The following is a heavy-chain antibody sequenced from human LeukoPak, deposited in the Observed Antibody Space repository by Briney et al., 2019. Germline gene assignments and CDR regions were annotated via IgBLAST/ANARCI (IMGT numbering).Heavy chain of an antibody. CDR3: ARDERMTLYAFDF. CDR2: IYYSGST. J-gene: IGHJ3*01. V-gene: IGHV4-59*01. D-gene: IGHD2-21*02. Sequence: GSLRLSCAASGFTFSSYSMNWVRQAPGRGLEWIGYIYYSGSTNYNPSLKSRATISVDASKNQFSLKLSSVTTADTAVYYCARDERMTLYAFDFWGQGTMVTVSS. CDR1: GFTFSSYS.